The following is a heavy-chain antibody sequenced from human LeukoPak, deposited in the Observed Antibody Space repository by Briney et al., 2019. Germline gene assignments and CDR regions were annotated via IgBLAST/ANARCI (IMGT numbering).Heavy chain of an antibody. D-gene: IGHD2/OR15-2a*01. Sequence: GGSLRLSCAASGLMFSSYWMTWVRQAPGKGLEWVANIKEDGREKYYVDSVKGRFTISRDNAKNSLYLQMNSLRAEDTAVYYCASELKALWRDYFDFWGQVLLVTVSS. CDR2: IKEDGREK. J-gene: IGHJ4*02. V-gene: IGHV3-7*01. CDR1: GLMFSSYW. CDR3: ASELKALWRDYFDF.